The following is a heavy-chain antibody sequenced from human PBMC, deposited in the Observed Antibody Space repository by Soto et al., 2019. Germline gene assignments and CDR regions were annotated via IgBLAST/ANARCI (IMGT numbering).Heavy chain of an antibody. CDR1: GYTFTSYV. CDR3: ARDYPYDILTGYYVPGYGMDV. Sequence: ASVKVSCKASGYTFTSYVMHWVRQAPGQRLEWMGWINAGNGNTKYSQKFQGRVTITRDTSASTAYMELSSLRSEDTAVYYCARDYPYDILTGYYVPGYGMDVWGQGTTVTVSS. J-gene: IGHJ6*02. D-gene: IGHD3-9*01. V-gene: IGHV1-3*01. CDR2: INAGNGNT.